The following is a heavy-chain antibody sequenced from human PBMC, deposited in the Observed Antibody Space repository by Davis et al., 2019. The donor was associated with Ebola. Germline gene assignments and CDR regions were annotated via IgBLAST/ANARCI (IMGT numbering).Heavy chain of an antibody. CDR1: GGTFSSYG. V-gene: IGHV1-18*01. J-gene: IGHJ6*03. Sequence: ASVKVSCKASGGTFSSYGISWVRQAPGQGLEWMGWISAYNGNTNYAQKLQGRVTMTTDTSTSTAYMELRSLRSDDTAVYYCASRGATYYDFWSGYNDEDYMDVWGKGTTVTVSS. CDR2: ISAYNGNT. CDR3: ASRGATYYDFWSGYNDEDYMDV. D-gene: IGHD3-3*01.